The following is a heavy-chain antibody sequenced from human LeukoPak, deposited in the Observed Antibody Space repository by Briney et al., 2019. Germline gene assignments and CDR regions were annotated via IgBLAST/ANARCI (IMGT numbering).Heavy chain of an antibody. CDR1: GGSFSGYY. Sequence: LSLTCAVYGGSFSGYYWSWVRQAPGKGLEWVAVISSDGSDKYYADSVKGRFTISRDNSKNTMYLQMNSLRDEDTAVYYCAKGSATTVVTIDYWGQGTLVTVSS. V-gene: IGHV3-30*18. CDR2: ISSDGSDK. D-gene: IGHD4-23*01. CDR3: AKGSATTVVTIDY. J-gene: IGHJ4*02.